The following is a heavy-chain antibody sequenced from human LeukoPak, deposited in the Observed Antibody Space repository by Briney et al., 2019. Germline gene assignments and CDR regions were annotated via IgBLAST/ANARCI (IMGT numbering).Heavy chain of an antibody. CDR1: GGSISSYY. CDR2: IYYSGST. CDR3: ARLLWPLSFDY. V-gene: IGHV4-59*08. J-gene: IGHJ4*02. D-gene: IGHD2-2*01. Sequence: SENLSLTCTVSGGSISSYYWSWIRQPPGKGLEWIGYIYYSGSTNYNPSLKSRVTISVDTSKNQFSLKLSSVTAADTAVYYCARLLWPLSFDYWGQGTLVTVSS.